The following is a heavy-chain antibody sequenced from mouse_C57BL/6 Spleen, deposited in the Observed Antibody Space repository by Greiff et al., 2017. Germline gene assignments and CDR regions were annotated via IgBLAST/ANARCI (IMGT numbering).Heavy chain of an antibody. J-gene: IGHJ2*01. Sequence: DVMLVESGGGLVKPGGSLKLSCAASGFTFSDYGMHWVRQAPEKGLEWVAYISSGSSTIYYADTVKGRFTISRDNAKNTLFLQMTRLRSEDTAMYYCARTGFDYWGQGTTLTVSS. CDR3: ARTGFDY. CDR2: ISSGSSTI. CDR1: GFTFSDYG. V-gene: IGHV5-17*01.